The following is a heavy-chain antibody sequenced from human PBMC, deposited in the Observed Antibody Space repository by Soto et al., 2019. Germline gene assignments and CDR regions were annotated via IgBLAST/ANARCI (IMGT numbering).Heavy chain of an antibody. J-gene: IGHJ4*02. CDR3: ARNTAQRAGYCSGGSCYGY. V-gene: IGHV3-53*01. CDR2: IYGGGNT. Sequence: VGSLRLSCAASGFSVSSNYMTWVRQAPGKGLEWVSIIYGGGNTYYADSVKGRFTISRDNSKNTVYLQMNSLRADDTAVYFCARNTAQRAGYCSGGSCYGYWGQGTLVTVSS. D-gene: IGHD2-15*01. CDR1: GFSVSSNY.